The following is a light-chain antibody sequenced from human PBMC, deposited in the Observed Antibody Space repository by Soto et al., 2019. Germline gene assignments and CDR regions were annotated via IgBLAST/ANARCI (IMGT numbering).Light chain of an antibody. CDR2: VGS. CDR1: LSLLHSNGYNY. V-gene: IGKV2-28*01. J-gene: IGKJ2*01. Sequence: DIVMTQSPLSLPVSPGVPASISCRSSLSLLHSNGYNYLDWYLQKPGQSPQLLIYVGSNRASGVADRFSGYGSGTDFTLKISRVEAEDGGIYYCMQPLEIPPSFGEGTKLEFK. CDR3: MQPLEIPPS.